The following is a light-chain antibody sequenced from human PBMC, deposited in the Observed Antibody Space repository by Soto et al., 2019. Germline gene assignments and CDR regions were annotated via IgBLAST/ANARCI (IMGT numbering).Light chain of an antibody. V-gene: IGLV2-23*01. J-gene: IGLJ2*01. CDR3: SSYAGSSTVL. CDR2: EDT. CDR1: SSDVGNYYL. Sequence: QSALTQPASVSGSPGQSITISCTGTSSDVGNYYLVSWYQHHPGKAPKIVIYEDTKRHSVVSHRFSGSKSGNTASLTISGLLSEDEAYYYCSSYAGSSTVLFGGGTTLTVL.